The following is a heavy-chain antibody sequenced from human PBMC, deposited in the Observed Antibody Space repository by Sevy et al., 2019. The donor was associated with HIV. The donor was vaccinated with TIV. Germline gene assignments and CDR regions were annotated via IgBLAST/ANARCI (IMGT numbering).Heavy chain of an antibody. CDR2: ISGSGDNT. J-gene: IGHJ4*02. CDR3: AKDSGDDNYGLFDY. Sequence: GGSLRLSCGASGFTFSNYAMSWVRQAPGKGLEWVSSISGSGDNTYNADSVKGRFTVSRDNSKNTLYLQMNSLRAEDTALYYCAKDSGDDNYGLFDYWGQGTLVTVSS. V-gene: IGHV3-23*01. D-gene: IGHD3-10*01. CDR1: GFTFSNYA.